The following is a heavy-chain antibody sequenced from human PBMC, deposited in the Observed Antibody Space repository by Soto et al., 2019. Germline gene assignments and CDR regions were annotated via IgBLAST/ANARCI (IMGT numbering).Heavy chain of an antibody. Sequence: ASVKVSCKASGYTFTSYDINWVRQATGQGLEWMGWMNPNRGNTGYAKKFQGRVTMTRNTSISTAYMELSSLRSEDTAVYYCARETIYYYDSSGYYNWFDPWGQGTLVTVSS. J-gene: IGHJ5*02. D-gene: IGHD3-22*01. CDR1: GYTFTSYD. CDR3: ARETIYYYDSSGYYNWFDP. CDR2: MNPNRGNT. V-gene: IGHV1-8*01.